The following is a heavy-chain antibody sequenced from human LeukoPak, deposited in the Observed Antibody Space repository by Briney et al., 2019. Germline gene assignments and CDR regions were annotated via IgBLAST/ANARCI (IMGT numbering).Heavy chain of an antibody. CDR3: ARDLLGYGNFDH. Sequence: SQTLSLTCTVSGGSISSGDYYWSWIRQHPGKGLEWFGYIYYSGTTYYNPSLNSRVTISVDTSENQFSLKLSSVTAADTAVYYCARDLLGYGNFDHWGQGTLVTVSS. CDR1: GGSISSGDYY. V-gene: IGHV4-31*03. J-gene: IGHJ4*02. D-gene: IGHD5-12*01. CDR2: IYYSGTT.